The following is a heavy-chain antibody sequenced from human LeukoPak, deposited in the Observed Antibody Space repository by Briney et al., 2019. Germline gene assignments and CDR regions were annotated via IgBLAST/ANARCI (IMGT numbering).Heavy chain of an antibody. CDR1: GGSISSGDYY. V-gene: IGHV4-30-4*08. Sequence: PSQNLSLTCTVSGGSISSGDYYWSWIRQPPGKGLESIGYIYYSGSTYYNPSLKSRVTISVDTSKNQFSLKLSSVTASDTAVYYCARGPPNDYWGKGTLVTVSS. CDR2: IYYSGST. CDR3: ARGPPNDY. J-gene: IGHJ4*02.